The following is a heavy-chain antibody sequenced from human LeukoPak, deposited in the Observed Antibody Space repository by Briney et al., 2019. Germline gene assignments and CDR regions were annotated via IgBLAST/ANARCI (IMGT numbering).Heavy chain of an antibody. CDR2: IYYSGST. CDR1: GGSISSGGYY. CDR3: ARAPYDFWSAIDYYFDY. Sequence: SQTLSLTCTVSGGSISSGGYYWSWIGQHPGKGLEWIGYIYYSGSTYYNPSLKSRVTISVDTSKNQFSLKLSSVTAADTAVYYCARAPYDFWSAIDYYFDYWGQGTLVTVSS. D-gene: IGHD3-3*01. J-gene: IGHJ4*02. V-gene: IGHV4-31*03.